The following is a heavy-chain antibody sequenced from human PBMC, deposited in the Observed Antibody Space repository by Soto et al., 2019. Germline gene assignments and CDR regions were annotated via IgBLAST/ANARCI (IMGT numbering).Heavy chain of an antibody. V-gene: IGHV3-74*01. Sequence: GGSLRLSCAASGFTFSSYWMHWVRQAPGKGLVWVSRINSDGSSTSYADSVKGRFTISRDNAKNTLYLQMNSLRAEDTAVYYCARAPYYYDSSGYPHDAFDIWGQGTMVTVSS. J-gene: IGHJ3*02. D-gene: IGHD3-22*01. CDR3: ARAPYYYDSSGYPHDAFDI. CDR1: GFTFSSYW. CDR2: INSDGSST.